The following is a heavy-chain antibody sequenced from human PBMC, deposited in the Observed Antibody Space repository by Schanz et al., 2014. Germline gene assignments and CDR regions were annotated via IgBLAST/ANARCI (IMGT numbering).Heavy chain of an antibody. J-gene: IGHJ6*02. CDR3: ARFNSGSHSPPYYYYGMDV. CDR2: INPSGGTT. D-gene: IGHD1-26*01. CDR1: GYTFTTYY. Sequence: QVQLVQSGAEVKKPGASVKVSCKASGYTFTTYYIHWVRQAPGQGLEWMGIINPSGGTTKYAQRFQGRVTMTWDTSTSTVYMELRSLTSDDTAVYYCARFNSGSHSPPYYYYGMDVWGQGTTVTVSS. V-gene: IGHV1-46*01.